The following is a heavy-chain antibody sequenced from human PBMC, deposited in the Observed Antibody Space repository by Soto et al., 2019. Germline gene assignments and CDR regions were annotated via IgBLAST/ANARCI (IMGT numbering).Heavy chain of an antibody. CDR2: VSGSGNTP. Sequence: EVQLLESGGGLVQPGGSLRLSCAASGFSFGGYAMSWVRQAPGKGLEWVSSVSGSGNTPFYADSVRGRFTISRDNSDNTVYLQMNSLTTEDTAVYYCAKGSRGYTNYYFDYWCQGSLVAASS. V-gene: IGHV3-23*01. D-gene: IGHD4-4*01. CDR3: AKGSRGYTNYYFDY. CDR1: GFSFGGYA. J-gene: IGHJ4*02.